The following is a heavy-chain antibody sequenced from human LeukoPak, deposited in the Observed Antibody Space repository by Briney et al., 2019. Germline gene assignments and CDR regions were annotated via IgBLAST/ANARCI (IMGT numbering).Heavy chain of an antibody. Sequence: ASVKVSCKASGYTFTGYYMHWVRQAPGQGLEWMGWINPNSGGTKYAQKFQGRVTITRDRYISKDYMELSRMRDEETAVYYCARDHPLTSSSTSCYNDYWGQGTLVTVSS. CDR3: ARDHPLTSSSTSCYNDY. V-gene: IGHV1-2*02. D-gene: IGHD2-2*02. CDR1: GYTFTGYY. CDR2: INPNSGGT. J-gene: IGHJ4*02.